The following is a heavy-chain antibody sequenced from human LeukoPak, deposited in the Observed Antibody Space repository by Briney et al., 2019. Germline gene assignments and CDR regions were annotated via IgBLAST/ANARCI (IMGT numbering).Heavy chain of an antibody. CDR3: ARRAGAYSHPYDY. D-gene: IGHD4/OR15-4a*01. Sequence: GGSLRLSCAASGFTFSTYWMSWVRQAPGKGLEWVANIKEDGSEKYYVDSVKGRFTISRDNAKNSLYLQMNSLRAEDTAVYYCARRAGAYSHPYDYWGQGTLVTVSS. CDR2: IKEDGSEK. J-gene: IGHJ4*02. CDR1: GFTFSTYW. V-gene: IGHV3-7*03.